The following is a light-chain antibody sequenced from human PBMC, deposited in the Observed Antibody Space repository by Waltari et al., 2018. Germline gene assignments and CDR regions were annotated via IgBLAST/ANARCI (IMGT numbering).Light chain of an antibody. CDR1: QSLLHSNGNND. Sequence: DMVMTQSPLSLPVTPGEPASIPCRSSQSLLHSNGNNDLDWYLQKPGQSPQVLISLGSYRASGVPDRFTGSGSGTDFTLKISRVEADDVGVYYCMQALQTPRTFGQGTRVEIK. V-gene: IGKV2-28*01. CDR3: MQALQTPRT. J-gene: IGKJ1*01. CDR2: LGS.